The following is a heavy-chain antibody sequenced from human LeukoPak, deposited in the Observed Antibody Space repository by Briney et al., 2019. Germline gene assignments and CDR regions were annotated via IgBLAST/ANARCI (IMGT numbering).Heavy chain of an antibody. CDR1: GFTFSGYW. D-gene: IGHD3-22*01. J-gene: IGHJ4*02. V-gene: IGHV3-74*01. Sequence: GGSLRLSCAASGFTFSGYWMDRVRQAPGKGLVWVSRINFDGGSTTYADSVKGRSTISRDNAKNTLYLQMNSLRAEDTAVYYCARGSSGYSYCFDFWGQGTLVSVSS. CDR3: ARGSSGYSYCFDF. CDR2: INFDGGST.